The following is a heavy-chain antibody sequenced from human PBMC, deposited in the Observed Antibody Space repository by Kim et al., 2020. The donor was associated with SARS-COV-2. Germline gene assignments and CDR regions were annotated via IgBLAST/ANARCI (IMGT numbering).Heavy chain of an antibody. V-gene: IGHV4-34*01. J-gene: IGHJ5*02. CDR3: ARVAINWFDP. CDR1: GGSFSGYY. Sequence: SETLSLTCAVYGGSFSGYYWSWIRQPPGKGLEWIGEINHSGSTNYNPSLKSRVTISVDTSKNQFSLKLSSVTAADTAVYYCARVAINWFDPWGQGTLVTVSS. CDR2: INHSGST.